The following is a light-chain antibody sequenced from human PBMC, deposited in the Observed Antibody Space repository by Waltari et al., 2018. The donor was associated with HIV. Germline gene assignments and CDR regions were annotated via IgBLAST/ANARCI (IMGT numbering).Light chain of an antibody. Sequence: QSALTQPPSASGSPGQSVTISCTGTNIDIGAYNYVHWYQQHPGKAPKFMIYEVNRRPSGVPDRFSGSKSGNTASLTVSGLQAEDEADYYCSSYAGSNNWVFGGGTKLTVL. CDR1: NIDIGAYNY. CDR2: EVN. CDR3: SSYAGSNNWV. V-gene: IGLV2-8*01. J-gene: IGLJ3*02.